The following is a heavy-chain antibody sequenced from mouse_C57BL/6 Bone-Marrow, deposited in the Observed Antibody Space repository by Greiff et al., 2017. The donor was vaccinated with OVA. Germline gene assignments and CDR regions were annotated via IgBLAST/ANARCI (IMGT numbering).Heavy chain of an antibody. J-gene: IGHJ3*01. CDR3: ARDEPMPQYYGSSYGFAY. CDR1: GFTFSSYA. Sequence: EVQGVESGGGLVKPGGSLKLSCAASGFTFSSYAMSWVRQTPEKRLEWVATISAGGSYTYYPDNVKGRFTISRDNAKNNLYLQMSHLKSEDTAMYYCARDEPMPQYYGSSYGFAYWGQGTLVTVSA. V-gene: IGHV5-4*01. CDR2: ISAGGSYT. D-gene: IGHD1-1*01.